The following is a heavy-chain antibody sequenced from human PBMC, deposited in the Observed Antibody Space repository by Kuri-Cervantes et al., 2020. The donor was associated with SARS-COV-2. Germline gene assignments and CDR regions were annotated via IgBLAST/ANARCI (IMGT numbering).Heavy chain of an antibody. CDR2: IKQDGSEK. Sequence: GESLKISCAASGFTFSSYWMSWVRQAPGKGLEWVANIKQDGSEKYYVDSVKGRFTISRDNAKNSLYLQMNSLRAEDTAVYYCARDKKRIAARPDAYYYMEVWGKGTTVTVSS. J-gene: IGHJ6*03. CDR1: GFTFSSYW. CDR3: ARDKKRIAARPDAYYYMEV. V-gene: IGHV3-7*01. D-gene: IGHD6-6*01.